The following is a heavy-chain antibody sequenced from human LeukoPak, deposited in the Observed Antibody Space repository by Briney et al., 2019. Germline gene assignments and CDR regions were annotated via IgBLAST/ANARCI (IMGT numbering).Heavy chain of an antibody. V-gene: IGHV4-34*01. CDR1: GGSFSGYY. CDR3: ASTNSSGYYYTFDY. Sequence: SETLSLTCAVYGGSFSGYYWSWIRQPPGKGLEWIGEINHSGSTNYNPSLKSRVTISVDTSKNQFSLKLSSVTAADTAVYYCASTNSSGYYYTFDYWGQGTLVTVSS. CDR2: INHSGST. J-gene: IGHJ4*02. D-gene: IGHD3-22*01.